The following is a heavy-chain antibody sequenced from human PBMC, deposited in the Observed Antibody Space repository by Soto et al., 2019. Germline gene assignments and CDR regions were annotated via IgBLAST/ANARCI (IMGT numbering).Heavy chain of an antibody. CDR1: GGTFSGYY. Sequence: QVHLQQWGAGLLKPSETLSLTCAVYGGTFSGYYWSWIRQPPGKGLEWIGEINHSVSTNYNPSLKSRVTISMDTSKNQFSLKLSSVTAADTAVYYCASTAGILLWFGELRYYFDFWGQGTLVTV. D-gene: IGHD3-10*01. V-gene: IGHV4-34*01. CDR2: INHSVST. CDR3: ASTAGILLWFGELRYYFDF. J-gene: IGHJ4*02.